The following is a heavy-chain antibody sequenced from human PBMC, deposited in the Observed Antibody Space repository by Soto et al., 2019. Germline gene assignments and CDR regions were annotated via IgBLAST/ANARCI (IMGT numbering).Heavy chain of an antibody. CDR3: AGRDGYNFYYFDY. CDR1: GGTFSSYA. V-gene: IGHV1-69*13. CDR2: IIPIFGTA. Sequence: SVKVSCKASGGTFSSYAISWVRQAPGQGLEWMGGIIPIFGTANYAQKFQGRVTITADESTSTAYMELSSLRSEDTAVYYCAGRDGYNFYYFDYWGQGTLVTVSS. D-gene: IGHD1-1*01. J-gene: IGHJ4*02.